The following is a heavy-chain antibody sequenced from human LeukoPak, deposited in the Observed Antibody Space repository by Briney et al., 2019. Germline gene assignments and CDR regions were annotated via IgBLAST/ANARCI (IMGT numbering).Heavy chain of an antibody. V-gene: IGHV1-69*01. CDR3: AHIVLVPAAKDAFDI. CDR2: IIPIFGTA. Sequence: ASVKVSCKASGGTFSSYAISWVRQAPGQGLEWMGGIIPIFGTANYAQKFQGRVTITADESTSTAYMELGSLRSEDTAVYYCAHIVLVPAAKDAFDIWGQGTMVTVSS. CDR1: GGTFSSYA. J-gene: IGHJ3*02. D-gene: IGHD2-2*01.